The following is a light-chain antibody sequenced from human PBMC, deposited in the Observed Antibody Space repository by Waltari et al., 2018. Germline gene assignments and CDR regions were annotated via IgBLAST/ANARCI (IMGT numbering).Light chain of an antibody. J-gene: IGKJ4*01. CDR2: GAS. V-gene: IGKV3-15*01. CDR1: QSVSSN. Sequence: ETVMTQSPATLSVSPGERATLSCRASQSVSSNLAWYQQKPGQPPRLLIYGASTRATGSPARFSCSGSGTEFTLTISSLQSEDFAVYYCQQYNDWPPLTFGGGTKVEIK. CDR3: QQYNDWPPLT.